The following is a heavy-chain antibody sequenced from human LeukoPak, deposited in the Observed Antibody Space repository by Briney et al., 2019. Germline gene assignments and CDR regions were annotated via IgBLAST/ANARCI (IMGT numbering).Heavy chain of an antibody. D-gene: IGHD3-3*01. CDR2: ISSSSSTI. CDR1: GFTFSSFA. CDR3: ARGSGAVDY. Sequence: PGGSLRLSCAVSGFTFSSFAVSWVRQGSGKGLEWVSYISSSSSTIYYADSVKGRFTISRDNAKNSLYLQMNSLRDEDTAVYYCARGSGAVDYWGQGTLVTVSS. V-gene: IGHV3-48*02. J-gene: IGHJ4*02.